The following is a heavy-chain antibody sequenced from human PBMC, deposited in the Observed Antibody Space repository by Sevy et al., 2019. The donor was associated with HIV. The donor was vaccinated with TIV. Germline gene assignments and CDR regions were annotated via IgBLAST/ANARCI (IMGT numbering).Heavy chain of an antibody. CDR3: ARAPSGSQGPGQYFHH. Sequence: ASVKVSCKASGYTFTNYHITWVRQAPGQGLEWMGRITPNNGDTNHAQRLQGRGTMTTDTSTSTVYMELRSLRSDATAVYYCARAPSGSQGPGQYFHHWGQGTLVTVSS. D-gene: IGHD1-26*01. V-gene: IGHV1-18*01. J-gene: IGHJ1*01. CDR2: ITPNNGDT. CDR1: GYTFTNYH.